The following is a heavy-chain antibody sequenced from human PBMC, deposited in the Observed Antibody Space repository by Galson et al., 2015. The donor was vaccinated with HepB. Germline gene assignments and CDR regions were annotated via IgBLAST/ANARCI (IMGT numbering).Heavy chain of an antibody. D-gene: IGHD5-24*01. CDR3: AIAYEMDTLFLGYDAFDI. Sequence: PLRLSCAVSGFTFSRSGMSWVRPAPGQGLEWVSGTSGTGGSTYYADSVKGRFAVSRDQSNNTLDLQMHSLRADDPSVYYCAIAYEMDTLFLGYDAFDIRGQGTMVTVSS. CDR1: GFTFSRSG. CDR2: TSGTGGST. V-gene: IGHV3-23*01. J-gene: IGHJ3*02.